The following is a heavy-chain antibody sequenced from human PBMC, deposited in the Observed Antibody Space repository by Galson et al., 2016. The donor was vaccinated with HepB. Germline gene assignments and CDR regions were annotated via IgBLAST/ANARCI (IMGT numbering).Heavy chain of an antibody. D-gene: IGHD1-26*01. J-gene: IGHJ4*02. CDR3: ARQAEWELLTGYFVVD. Sequence: QSGAEVKKPGESLKISCKGSGYSFATYWIGWVRQRPGKGLEWMGIIHPRDSDTRYSPSLQGQVTMSADKSTSTAYLQWSSLTASDTAMYYCARQAEWELLTGYFVVDWGQGTLVTVSS. V-gene: IGHV5-51*01. CDR1: GYSFATYW. CDR2: IHPRDSDT.